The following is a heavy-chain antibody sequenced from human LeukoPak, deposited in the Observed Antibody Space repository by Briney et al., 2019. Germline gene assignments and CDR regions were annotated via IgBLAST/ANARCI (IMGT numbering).Heavy chain of an antibody. CDR1: GYTFTAYH. D-gene: IGHD6-19*01. V-gene: IGHV1-2*02. Sequence: ASVKVSCKTSGYTFTAYHIHWVRQAPGHGLEWLGWINPNSGATNYAQKFQGRVTMTRDTPISTASMELSGLKPDDTAVYYCARDSCGGGGCHYWYFDLWGRGTLVTVSS. CDR2: INPNSGAT. J-gene: IGHJ2*01. CDR3: ARDSCGGGGCHYWYFDL.